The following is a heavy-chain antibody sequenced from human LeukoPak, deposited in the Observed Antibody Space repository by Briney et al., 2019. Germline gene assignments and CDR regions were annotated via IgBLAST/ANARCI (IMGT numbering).Heavy chain of an antibody. V-gene: IGHV3-7*01. Sequence: PGGSLRLSCAASGFTFSGYSMTWVRQAPGKGLEWVANIKGDGSGIYYVDSAKGRFTISRDNSKNTLYLQMNSLRGEDTAIYYCARDGASRGAPDEYWGQGTLVTVTS. CDR2: IKGDGSGI. J-gene: IGHJ4*02. CDR1: GFTFSGYS. D-gene: IGHD2-15*01. CDR3: ARDGASRGAPDEY.